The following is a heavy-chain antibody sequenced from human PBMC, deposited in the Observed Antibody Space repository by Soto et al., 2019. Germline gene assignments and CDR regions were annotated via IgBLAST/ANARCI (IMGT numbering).Heavy chain of an antibody. Sequence: QITLNESGPTQVKPRQTLTLTCTFSGFSLTTSGVGVGWIRQSPGKAPDWLALIYWDGDKRYSPSLKSRLTITKDTSKNQVVLTMADLDPADTATYYCAHRVLRTVFGLVTTTAIYFDFWGQGTPVAVSS. J-gene: IGHJ4*02. D-gene: IGHD3-3*01. CDR3: AHRVLRTVFGLVTTTAIYFDF. CDR2: IYWDGDK. V-gene: IGHV2-5*02. CDR1: GFSLTTSGVG.